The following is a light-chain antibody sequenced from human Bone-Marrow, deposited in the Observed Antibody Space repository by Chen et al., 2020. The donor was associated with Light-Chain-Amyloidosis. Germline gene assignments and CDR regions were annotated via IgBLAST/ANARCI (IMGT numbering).Light chain of an antibody. CDR2: DDG. J-gene: IGLJ3*02. CDR3: QVWDRSSDRPV. V-gene: IGLV3-21*02. Sequence: SYVLTHPSSVSVAPGQTATIACGGKNNGSTGVHSYQQSPGQAPLLVGYDDGDRPSGTPERLSGSNSGNTATLTISRVEAGDEADYYCQVWDRSSDRPVFGGGTKLTVL. CDR1: NNGSTG.